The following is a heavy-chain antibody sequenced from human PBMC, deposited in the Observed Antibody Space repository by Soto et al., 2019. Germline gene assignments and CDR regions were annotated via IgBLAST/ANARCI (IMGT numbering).Heavy chain of an antibody. CDR1: GDTFSSYA. Sequence: QVQLVQSGAEVKKPGSSVKVSCKASGDTFSSYAINWVRQAPGQGLEWMGGIIPMFGTANYAQKFKGRVTSTAGDSTSTGSMEQSILRSEDTAVYYCARVVPAHYYDSSGYYSPLDYWGQGTLVTVSS. D-gene: IGHD3-22*01. J-gene: IGHJ4*02. V-gene: IGHV1-69*01. CDR2: IIPMFGTA. CDR3: ARVVPAHYYDSSGYYSPLDY.